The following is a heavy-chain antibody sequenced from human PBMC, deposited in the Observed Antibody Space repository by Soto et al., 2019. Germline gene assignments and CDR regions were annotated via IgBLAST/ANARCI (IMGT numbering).Heavy chain of an antibody. CDR2: IYSGGST. CDR3: ARASGIAVAGTYPSDY. V-gene: IGHV3-53*01. J-gene: IGHJ4*02. Sequence: EVQLVESGGGLIQPGGSLRLSCAASGFTVSSNYMSWVRQAPGKGLEWVSVIYSGGSTYYADSVKGRFTISRDNSKNTLYLQMTSLRAEDTAVYYCARASGIAVAGTYPSDYWGQGTLVTVSS. CDR1: GFTVSSNY. D-gene: IGHD6-19*01.